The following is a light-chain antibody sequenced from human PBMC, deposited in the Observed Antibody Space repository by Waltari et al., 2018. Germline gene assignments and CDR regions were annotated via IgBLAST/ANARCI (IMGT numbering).Light chain of an antibody. CDR1: HSVSYY. CDR3: QQRLNWPLT. V-gene: IGKV3-11*01. CDR2: DTS. Sequence: EIVLTQSPATLSLSPGERATLASSASHSVSYYLAWYQQRPGQAPRLLIYDTSHRATGIPDRFIGSGSETDFSLTISSLEPGDFAVYYCQQRLNWPLTFGGGTKVEI. J-gene: IGKJ4*02.